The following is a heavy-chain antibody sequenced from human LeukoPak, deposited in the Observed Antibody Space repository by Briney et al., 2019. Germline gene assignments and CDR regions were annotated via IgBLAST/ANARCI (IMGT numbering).Heavy chain of an antibody. J-gene: IGHJ4*02. D-gene: IGHD2-2*01. V-gene: IGHV3-23*01. CDR2: ISGSGGST. CDR1: GFTFSSYA. Sequence: GGSLRLSCAASGFTFSSYAMSWVRQAPGKALEWVSAISGSGGSTYYADSVKGRFTISRDNSKNTLYLQMNSLRAEDTAVYYCAKDCSSTSCYRSGGYWGQGTLVTVSS. CDR3: AKDCSSTSCYRSGGY.